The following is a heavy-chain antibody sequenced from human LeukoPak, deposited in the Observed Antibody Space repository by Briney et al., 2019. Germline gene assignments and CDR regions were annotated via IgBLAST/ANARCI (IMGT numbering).Heavy chain of an antibody. CDR3: ARYGSGSYYSDFDY. D-gene: IGHD3-10*01. CDR2: INPSGGST. CDR1: GYTFTSYC. V-gene: IGHV1-46*04. Sequence: ASVEAPCKACGYTFTSYCIHWGRQAPGPRVEGMGIINPSGGSTSYAQNLQSRVTMTSDTSTSTVYMELSSLRSEDTAVYYCARYGSGSYYSDFDYWGQGTLVTVSS. J-gene: IGHJ4*02.